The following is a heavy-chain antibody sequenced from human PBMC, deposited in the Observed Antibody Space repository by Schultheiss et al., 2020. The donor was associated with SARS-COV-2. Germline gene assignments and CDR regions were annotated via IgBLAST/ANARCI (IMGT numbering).Heavy chain of an antibody. J-gene: IGHJ6*02. CDR1: GFTFSSYA. CDR2: ISSNGGST. D-gene: IGHD4-17*01. V-gene: IGHV3-64*01. Sequence: GGSLRLSCAASGFTFSSYAMHWVRQAPGKGLEYVSAISSNGGSTYYANSVKGRFTISRDNSKNTLYLQMNSLRAEDTAVYYCAKGSAVTTLYYYYGMDVWGQGTTVTVSS. CDR3: AKGSAVTTLYYYYGMDV.